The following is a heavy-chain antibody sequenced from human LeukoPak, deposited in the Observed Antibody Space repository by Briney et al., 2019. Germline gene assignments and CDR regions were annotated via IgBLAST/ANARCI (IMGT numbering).Heavy chain of an antibody. Sequence: PSETLSLTCAVYGGSFSGYYWSWIRQPPGKGLEWIGEINHSGSTNYNPSLKSRVTISVDTSKNQFSLKLSSVTAADTAVYYCARGLGYSYGYYHGMDVWGQGTTVTVSS. CDR3: ARGLGYSYGYYHGMDV. D-gene: IGHD5-18*01. CDR2: INHSGST. V-gene: IGHV4-34*01. CDR1: GGSFSGYY. J-gene: IGHJ6*02.